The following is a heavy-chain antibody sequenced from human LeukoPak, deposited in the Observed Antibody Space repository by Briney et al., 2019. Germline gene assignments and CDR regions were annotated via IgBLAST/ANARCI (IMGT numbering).Heavy chain of an antibody. V-gene: IGHV3-7*01. Sequence: GGSLRLSCAASGFTFSTYWMSWVRQAPGKGLEWVANIKQDGSEKYYVDSMKGRFTISRDNAKNSLYLQMNSLRAEDAAMYYCARDSAGNDYWGQGTLVTVSS. CDR2: IKQDGSEK. CDR1: GFTFSTYW. J-gene: IGHJ4*02. D-gene: IGHD6-13*01. CDR3: ARDSAGNDY.